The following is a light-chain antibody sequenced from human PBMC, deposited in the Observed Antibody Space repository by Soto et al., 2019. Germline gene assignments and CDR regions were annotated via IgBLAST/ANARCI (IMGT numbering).Light chain of an antibody. CDR3: QQRSNWPLT. V-gene: IGKV3-11*01. Sequence: EIVLTQSPATLALSPGERATLSCRASHSVGSYLAWYQKKPGQAPRLLIYDASNRATGIPDRFSGSGSGTDFTLTISSLEPEDFAVYYCQQRSNWPLTFGGGTKV. J-gene: IGKJ4*01. CDR2: DAS. CDR1: HSVGSY.